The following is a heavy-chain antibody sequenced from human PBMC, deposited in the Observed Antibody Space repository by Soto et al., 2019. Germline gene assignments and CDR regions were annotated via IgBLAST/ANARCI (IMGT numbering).Heavy chain of an antibody. CDR2: INPSGGST. D-gene: IGHD2-21*01. Sequence: QVQLVQSGAEVKKPGASVKVSCKASGYTFTSYYMHWVRQAPGQGLEWMGIINPSGGSTSYAQKFQGRVTMTRDTSTSTGYMELSSLRSEDTAVYYCAREGGDGYNSGWFDPWGQGTLVTVSS. J-gene: IGHJ5*02. CDR1: GYTFTSYY. CDR3: AREGGDGYNSGWFDP. V-gene: IGHV1-46*01.